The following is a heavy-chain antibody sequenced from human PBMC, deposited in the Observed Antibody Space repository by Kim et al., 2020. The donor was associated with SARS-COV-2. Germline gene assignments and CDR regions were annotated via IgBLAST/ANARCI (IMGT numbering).Heavy chain of an antibody. CDR1: GFTFDDYA. CDR3: ATYSSSVDYYGMDV. D-gene: IGHD6-13*01. J-gene: IGHJ6*02. Sequence: GGSLRLSCAASGFTFDDYAMHWVRQAPGKGLEWVSGISWNSGSIGYADSVKGRFTISRDNAKNSLYLQMNSLRAEDTALYYCATYSSSVDYYGMDVWGQGTTATVSS. CDR2: ISWNSGSI. V-gene: IGHV3-9*01.